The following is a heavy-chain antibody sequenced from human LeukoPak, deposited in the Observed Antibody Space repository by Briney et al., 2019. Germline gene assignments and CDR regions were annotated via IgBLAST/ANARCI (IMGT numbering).Heavy chain of an antibody. V-gene: IGHV4-61*02. Sequence: SETLSLTCTVSGGSISSGSYYWSWIRQPAGKGLEWIGRIYTSGSTNYNPSLKSRVTISVDTSKNQFSLKLSSVTAADTAMYYCTRANGYGLIDYWGQGTLVTVSS. D-gene: IGHD3-10*01. CDR3: TRANGYGLIDY. CDR1: GGSISSGSYY. J-gene: IGHJ4*02. CDR2: IYTSGST.